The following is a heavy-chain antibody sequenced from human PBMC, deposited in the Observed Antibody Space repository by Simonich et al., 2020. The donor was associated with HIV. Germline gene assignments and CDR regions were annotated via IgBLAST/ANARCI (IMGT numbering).Heavy chain of an antibody. J-gene: IGHJ4*02. CDR1: GGSFSGYY. CDR2: IDQSEST. D-gene: IGHD5-12*01. CDR3: ARRSGYALDY. V-gene: IGHV4-34*10. Sequence: QVQLQESGPGLVKPSETLSLTCAVSGGSFSGYYWSRTRPPPGKGLEWFGEIDQSESTSYNPALKSRVSMSVDTSKNPFSLKLTSVTAADTAVYYCARRSGYALDYWGQGTLVTVSS.